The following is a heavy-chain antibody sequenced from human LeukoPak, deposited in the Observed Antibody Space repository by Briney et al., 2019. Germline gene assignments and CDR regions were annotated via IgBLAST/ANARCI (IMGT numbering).Heavy chain of an antibody. D-gene: IGHD6-13*01. Sequence: GASVKVSCKASGYTFTSYYMHWVRQAPGRGLEWMGIINPSGGSTSYAQKFQGRVTMTRDTSISTAYMELSRLRSDDTAVYYCATSSTGYSSSARFDYRGQGTLVTVSS. J-gene: IGHJ4*02. CDR2: INPSGGST. V-gene: IGHV1-46*01. CDR1: GYTFTSYY. CDR3: ATSSTGYSSSARFDY.